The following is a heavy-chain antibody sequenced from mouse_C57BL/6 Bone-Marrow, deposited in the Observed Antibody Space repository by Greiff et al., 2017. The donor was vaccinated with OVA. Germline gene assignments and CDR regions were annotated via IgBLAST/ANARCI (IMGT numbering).Heavy chain of an antibody. V-gene: IGHV1-63*01. Sequence: VHLVESGAELVRPGTSVKMSCKASGYTFTNYWIGWAKQRPGHGLEWIGDIYPGGGYTNYNEKFKGKATLTADKSSSTAYMQFSSLTSEDSAIYYCARLDGYSAMDYWGQGTSVTVSS. D-gene: IGHD2-3*01. CDR2: IYPGGGYT. CDR1: GYTFTNYW. J-gene: IGHJ4*01. CDR3: ARLDGYSAMDY.